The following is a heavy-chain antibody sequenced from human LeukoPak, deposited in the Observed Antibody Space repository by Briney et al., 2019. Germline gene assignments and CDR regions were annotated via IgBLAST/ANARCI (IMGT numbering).Heavy chain of an antibody. CDR2: MSGSGGST. V-gene: IGHV3-23*01. J-gene: IGHJ4*02. CDR3: ARGSGLAF. D-gene: IGHD3-3*01. Sequence: GGSLRLSCAASGFTFSTYAMSWARQAPGKGLEWVSAMSGSGGSTYYADSVKGRLTISRDNSKNTLYLQMNSLRAEDTAVYYCARGSGLAFWGQGTLVTVSS. CDR1: GFTFSTYA.